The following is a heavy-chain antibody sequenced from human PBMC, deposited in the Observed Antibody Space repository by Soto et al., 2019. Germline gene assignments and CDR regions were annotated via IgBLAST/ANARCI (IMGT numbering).Heavy chain of an antibody. CDR1: GGTFSTYT. CDR3: TLGSWAAETFDI. J-gene: IGHJ3*02. D-gene: IGHD6-13*01. Sequence: QVQLVQSGAEVKKPGSSVKVSCKASGGTFSTYTVIWVRQAPGQGLEWMGRIIPMLDITNTAQSFQGRVTITAHQSTSTAYLELSTLRSDDTAIYFCTLGSWAAETFDIWGRGTMVTVSS. CDR2: IIPMLDIT. V-gene: IGHV1-69*02.